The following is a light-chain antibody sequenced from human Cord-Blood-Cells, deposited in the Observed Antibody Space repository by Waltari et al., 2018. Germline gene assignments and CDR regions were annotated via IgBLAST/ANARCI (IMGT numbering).Light chain of an antibody. Sequence: QSALTQPRSVSGSPGQSVTISCTGTSSDVGGYNYVSCYQQHQGKAPKLIIYDVSKRPSGVPDRFSGSKSGNTASLTISGLQAEDEADYYCCSYAGSYTWVFGGGTKLTVL. CDR3: CSYAGSYTWV. V-gene: IGLV2-11*01. CDR2: DVS. CDR1: SSDVGGYNY. J-gene: IGLJ3*02.